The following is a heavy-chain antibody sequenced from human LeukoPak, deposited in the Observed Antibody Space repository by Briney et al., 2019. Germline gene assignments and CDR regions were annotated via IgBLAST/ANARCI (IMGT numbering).Heavy chain of an antibody. CDR2: IYYSGST. V-gene: IGHV4-30-4*08. CDR3: ARRGHYDSSGYYAPFDY. J-gene: IGHJ4*02. D-gene: IGHD3-22*01. CDR1: GGSISSGDYY. Sequence: SQTLSLTCTVSGGSISSGDYYWSWLRQPPGKGLEWIGYIYYSGSTYYNPSLKSRVTISVDTSKNQFSLKVTSVTAADTAVYYCARRGHYDSSGYYAPFDYWGQGSLVTVSS.